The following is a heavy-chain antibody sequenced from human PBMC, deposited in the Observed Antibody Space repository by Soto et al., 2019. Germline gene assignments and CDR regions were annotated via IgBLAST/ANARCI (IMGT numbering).Heavy chain of an antibody. CDR1: GGSISSSSYY. CDR3: ATQEVGGRYVYPFDP. V-gene: IGHV4-39*02. D-gene: IGHD2-15*01. CDR2: IYYSGST. Sequence: QLQLQESGPGLVKPSETLSLTCTVSGGSISSSSYYWGWIRQPPGKGLEWIGSIYYSGSTYYNPSLKTRVTISVDTSKPHFSLTLSSVTAADTAVHYCATQEVGGRYVYPFDPWGQGTLVTVSS. J-gene: IGHJ5*02.